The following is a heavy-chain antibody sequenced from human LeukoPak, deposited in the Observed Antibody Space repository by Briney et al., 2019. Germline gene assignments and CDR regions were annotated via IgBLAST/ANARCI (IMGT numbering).Heavy chain of an antibody. CDR2: INPNSGGT. CDR1: GYTFTGYY. Sequence: ASVKVSCKASGYTFTGYYMHWVRQAPGQGLERMGWINPNSGGTNYAQKFQGRVTMTRDTSISTAYMELSRLRSDDTAVYYCAKDRPHYYYDSSGYDYWGQGTLVTVSS. V-gene: IGHV1-2*02. D-gene: IGHD3-22*01. J-gene: IGHJ4*02. CDR3: AKDRPHYYYDSSGYDY.